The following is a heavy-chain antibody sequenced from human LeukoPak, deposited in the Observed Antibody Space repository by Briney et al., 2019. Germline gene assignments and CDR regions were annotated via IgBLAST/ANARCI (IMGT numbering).Heavy chain of an antibody. V-gene: IGHV3-33*01. D-gene: IGHD5-18*01. CDR3: AREQGIQLWPDY. Sequence: GRSLRLSCAASGFTFSSYGMHWVRQAPGKGLEWVAVIWYDGSNKYYADSVKGRFTISRDNSKNTLYLQMYSLRAEDTAVYYCAREQGIQLWPDYWGQGTLVTVSS. CDR2: IWYDGSNK. CDR1: GFTFSSYG. J-gene: IGHJ4*02.